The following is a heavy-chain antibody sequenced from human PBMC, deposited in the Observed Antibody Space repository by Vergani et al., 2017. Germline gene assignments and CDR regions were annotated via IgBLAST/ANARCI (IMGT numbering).Heavy chain of an antibody. V-gene: IGHV3-15*01. Sequence: EVQLVESGGGLVKPGGSLRLSCAASGFTFSNVWMSWVRQAPGKGLEWVGRIKSKTDGGTTDYAAPVKGRLTISRDDSKNTLYLQMNSLKTEDTAVYYCTTELYGIYWYFDLWRRGSLVTVS. J-gene: IGHJ2*01. CDR3: TTELYGIYWYFDL. CDR1: GFTFSNVW. CDR2: IKSKTDGGTT. D-gene: IGHD4-17*01.